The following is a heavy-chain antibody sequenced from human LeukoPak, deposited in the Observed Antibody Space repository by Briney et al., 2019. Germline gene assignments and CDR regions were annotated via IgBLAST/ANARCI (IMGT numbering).Heavy chain of an antibody. J-gene: IGHJ4*02. V-gene: IGHV4-34*01. CDR1: GGSFSGYY. CDR2: INHSGST. CDR3: ARRAAVAGTGYYFDY. Sequence: PSETLSLTCAVYGGSFSGYYWSWIRQPPGKGLEWIGEINHSGSTNYNPSLKSRVTISVDTSKNQFSLKLSSVTAADTAVYYCARRAAVAGTGYYFDYWGQGTLVTVPS. D-gene: IGHD6-19*01.